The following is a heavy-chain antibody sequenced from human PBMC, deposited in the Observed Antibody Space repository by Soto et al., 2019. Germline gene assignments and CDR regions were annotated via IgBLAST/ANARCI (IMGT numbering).Heavy chain of an antibody. CDR2: INSDGSST. V-gene: IGHV3-74*01. D-gene: IGHD3-9*01. J-gene: IGHJ4*02. CDR3: ARGPNVLRYFDWTPKGYFDY. Sequence: PGGSLRLSCAASGFTFSSYWMHWVRQAPGKGLVWVSRINSDGSSTSYADSVKGRFTTSRDNAKNTLYLQMNSLRAEDTAVYYCARGPNVLRYFDWTPKGYFDYWGQGTLVTVSS. CDR1: GFTFSSYW.